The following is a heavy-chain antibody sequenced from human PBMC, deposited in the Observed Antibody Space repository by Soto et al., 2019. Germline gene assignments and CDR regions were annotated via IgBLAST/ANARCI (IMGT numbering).Heavy chain of an antibody. CDR1: GFTFSSYA. D-gene: IGHD6-13*01. J-gene: IGHJ3*02. CDR3: AKSLYSSSWYDAFDI. Sequence: GGSLRLSCAAPGFTFSSYAMSWVRQAPGKGLEWVSAISGSGGSTYYADSVKGRFTISRDNSKNTLYLQMNSLRAEDTAVYYCAKSLYSSSWYDAFDIWGQGTMVTVSS. V-gene: IGHV3-23*01. CDR2: ISGSGGST.